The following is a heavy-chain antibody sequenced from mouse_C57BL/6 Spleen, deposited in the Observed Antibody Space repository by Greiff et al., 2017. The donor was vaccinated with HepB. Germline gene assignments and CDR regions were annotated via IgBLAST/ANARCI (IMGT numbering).Heavy chain of an antibody. V-gene: IGHV6-3*01. D-gene: IGHD1-1*01. CDR3: TSTTVVAPPMAMDY. J-gene: IGHJ4*01. CDR2: IRLKSDNYAT. CDR1: GFTFSNYW. Sequence: EVKLEESGGGLVQPGGSMKLSCVASGFTFSNYWMNWVRQSPEKGLEWVAQIRLKSDNYATHYAESVKGRFTISRDDSKSSVYLQMNNLRAEDTGIYYCTSTTVVAPPMAMDYWGQGTSVTVSS.